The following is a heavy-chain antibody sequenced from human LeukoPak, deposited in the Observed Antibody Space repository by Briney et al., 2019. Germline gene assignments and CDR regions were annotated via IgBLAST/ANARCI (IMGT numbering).Heavy chain of an antibody. CDR2: ISSSGSYI. J-gene: IGHJ4*02. CDR3: ARDEAEYSSAC. V-gene: IGHV3-21*01. Sequence: GGSLRLSCAASGFTFSSYSMNWVRQAPGKGLEWVSSISSSGSYIYYADSVKGRFTISRDNAKNSLYLQMNSLRAEDTAVYYCARDEAEYSSACWGQGTLVTVSS. D-gene: IGHD6-6*01. CDR1: GFTFSSYS.